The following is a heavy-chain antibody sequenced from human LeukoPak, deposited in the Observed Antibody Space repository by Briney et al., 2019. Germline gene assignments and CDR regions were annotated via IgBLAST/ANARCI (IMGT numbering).Heavy chain of an antibody. CDR2: MNPNSGNT. V-gene: IGHV1-8*02. CDR3: ARDGYNSGGLDY. D-gene: IGHD5-24*01. Sequence: ASVKVPCKASGGTFSSYAISWVRQATGQGLEWMGWMNPNSGNTGYAQKFQGRVTMTRNTSISTAYMELSSLRSEDTAVYYCARDGYNSGGLDYWGQGTLVTVSS. CDR1: GGTFSSYA. J-gene: IGHJ4*02.